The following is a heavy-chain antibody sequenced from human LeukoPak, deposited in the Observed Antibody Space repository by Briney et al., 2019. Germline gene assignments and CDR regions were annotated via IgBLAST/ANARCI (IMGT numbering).Heavy chain of an antibody. D-gene: IGHD6-19*01. Sequence: SETLSLTCTVSGVSISSTSYYWDWIRQPPGKGLEWIGSIYYSGSTYYNPSLKSRVTISVDTSKNQFSLKLSSVTAADTAVYYCARRAVAGTNFDYWGQGTLVTVSS. CDR1: GVSISSTSYY. CDR2: IYYSGST. V-gene: IGHV4-39*01. CDR3: ARRAVAGTNFDY. J-gene: IGHJ4*02.